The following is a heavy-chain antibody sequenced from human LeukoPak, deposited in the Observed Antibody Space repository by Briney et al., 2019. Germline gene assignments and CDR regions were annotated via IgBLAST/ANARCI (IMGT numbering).Heavy chain of an antibody. Sequence: ASVKVSCKASGYTFTGYYRHWVRQAPGQGLEWMGWINPNSGGTNYAQKFQGRVTMTRDTSISTAYMELSRLRSDDTAVYYCARVSGVGPFFSFDYWGRGTLVTVSS. CDR2: INPNSGGT. V-gene: IGHV1-2*02. D-gene: IGHD3-10*02. CDR3: ARVSGVGPFFSFDY. J-gene: IGHJ4*02. CDR1: GYTFTGYY.